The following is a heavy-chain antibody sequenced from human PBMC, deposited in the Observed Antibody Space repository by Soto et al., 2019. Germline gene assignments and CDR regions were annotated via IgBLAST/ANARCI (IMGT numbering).Heavy chain of an antibody. CDR3: ARGSTVTTF. Sequence: NPGGSLRLSCAASGFTFSSYIMTWVRQAPGKGLEWVSSISSGSSYIYYADSVKGRFTISRDDANNSLYLQMNSLRADDTAVYYCARGSTVTTFWGQGTLVTVSS. D-gene: IGHD4-17*01. CDR2: ISSGSSYI. CDR1: GFTFSSYI. J-gene: IGHJ4*02. V-gene: IGHV3-21*05.